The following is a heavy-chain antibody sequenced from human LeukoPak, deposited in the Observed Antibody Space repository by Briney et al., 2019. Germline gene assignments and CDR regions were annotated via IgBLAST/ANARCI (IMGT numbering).Heavy chain of an antibody. V-gene: IGHV4-59*01. CDR2: IYYSGST. CDR1: GGSISSYY. Sequence: SETLSLTCTVSGGSISSYYWSWIRQPPGKGLEWIGDIYYSGSTNYNPSLKSRVTISVDTSKNQFSLKLSSVTAADTAVYYCARAPLRYFDWLLGEGWFDPWGQGTLVTVSS. J-gene: IGHJ5*02. CDR3: ARAPLRYFDWLLGEGWFDP. D-gene: IGHD3-9*01.